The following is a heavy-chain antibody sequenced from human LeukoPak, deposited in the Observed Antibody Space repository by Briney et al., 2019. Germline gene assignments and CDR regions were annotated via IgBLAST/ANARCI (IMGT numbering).Heavy chain of an antibody. V-gene: IGHV3-15*01. D-gene: IGHD2-15*01. J-gene: IGHJ4*02. CDR2: IKSKTDGGTT. CDR3: TTDRVTCSGGNCYPYYFDS. CDR1: GFTFSNAW. Sequence: GGSLRLSCAASGFTFSNAWMSWVRQAPGKGLEWVGHIKSKTDGGTTDYAAPVKGRFTISRDYSKNTLSLQMNSLKSEDTAVYYCTTDRVTCSGGNCYPYYFDSWGQGTLVTVSS.